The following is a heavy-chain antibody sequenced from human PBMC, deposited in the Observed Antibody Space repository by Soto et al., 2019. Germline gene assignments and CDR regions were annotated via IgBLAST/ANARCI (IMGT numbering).Heavy chain of an antibody. CDR3: ARHRQWRSHWFDX. J-gene: IGHJ5*02. V-gene: IGHV4-4*07. Sequence: PSDTLSLTCTVSGGSISSYYWSWIRQPAGKGLEWIWRIYTSGSTNYKPSLKSRVTMSVETSKKQFSLKLRSVTAADTAVYYRARHRQWRSHWFDXWGQGTLVTVSX. CDR1: GGSISSYY. CDR2: IYTSGST. D-gene: IGHD6-19*01.